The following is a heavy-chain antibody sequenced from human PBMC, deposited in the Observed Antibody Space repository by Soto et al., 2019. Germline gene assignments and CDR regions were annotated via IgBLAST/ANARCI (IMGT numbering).Heavy chain of an antibody. J-gene: IGHJ4*02. CDR2: IHGGNGNT. Sequence: QVQLVQSGAEVKKPGASVKVSCKASGYSFSSLGMHWVRQAPGQRLEWMGWIHGGNGNTKYSQKYQGRVTMTRDTSASTAYMELSSLTSEDTAVYYCTNSYCGSMICLGNYWGQGSLVTVPS. CDR1: GYSFSSLG. V-gene: IGHV1-3*01. CDR3: TNSYCGSMICLGNY. D-gene: IGHD2-2*01.